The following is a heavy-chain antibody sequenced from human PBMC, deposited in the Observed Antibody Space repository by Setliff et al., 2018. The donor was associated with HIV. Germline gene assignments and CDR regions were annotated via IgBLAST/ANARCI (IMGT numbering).Heavy chain of an antibody. Sequence: PGGSLRLSCAGSGSGGSGFTFSDYYMSWVRQAPGKGLEWLSYISSSGTTTYYADSVKGRFTIARDNAKNSVLLQMNSLTTEDTALYYCAKLLGNGGNSDPFDIWGQGTTVTVSS. D-gene: IGHD2-21*01. CDR3: AKLLGNGGNSDPFDI. CDR1: GFTFSDYY. V-gene: IGHV3-11*01. CDR2: ISSSGTTT. J-gene: IGHJ3*02.